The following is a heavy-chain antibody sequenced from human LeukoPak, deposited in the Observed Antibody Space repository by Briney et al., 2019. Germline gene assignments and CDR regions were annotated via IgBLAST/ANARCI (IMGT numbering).Heavy chain of an antibody. Sequence: ASVKVSCKASGYTFTSYYMHWVRQAPGQGLEWMGIINPSGGSTSYAQKFQGRVTMTRDTSTSTVYMELSSLRSEDTAVYYCARDYYDSSSYQYYFDYWGQGTLVTVSS. J-gene: IGHJ4*02. CDR2: INPSGGST. CDR1: GYTFTSYY. D-gene: IGHD3-22*01. CDR3: ARDYYDSSSYQYYFDY. V-gene: IGHV1-46*01.